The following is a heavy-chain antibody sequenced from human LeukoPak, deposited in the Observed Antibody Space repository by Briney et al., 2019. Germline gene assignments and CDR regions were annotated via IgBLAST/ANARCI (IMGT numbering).Heavy chain of an antibody. CDR2: ISYDGSNK. CDR3: AREVITMVRSFDY. D-gene: IGHD3-10*01. CDR1: GFTFSSYA. Sequence: PGGSLRLSCAASGFTFSSYAMHWVRQAPGKGLEWVAVISYDGSNKYYADSVKGRFTISRDNSKNTLYLQMNSLRAEDTAVYYCAREVITMVRSFDYWGQGTLVTVSS. J-gene: IGHJ4*02. V-gene: IGHV3-30-3*01.